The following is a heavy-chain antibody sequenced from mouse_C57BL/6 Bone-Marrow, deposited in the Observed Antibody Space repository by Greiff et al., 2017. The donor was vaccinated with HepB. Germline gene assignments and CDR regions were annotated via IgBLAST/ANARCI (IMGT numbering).Heavy chain of an antibody. V-gene: IGHV5-6*01. D-gene: IGHD1-1*01. CDR1: GFTFSSYG. J-gene: IGHJ2*01. CDR2: ISSGGSYT. Sequence: DVQLQESGGDLVKPGGSLKLSCAASGFTFSSYGMSWVRQTPDKRLEWVATISSGGSYTYYPDSVKGRFTISRDNAKNTLYLQMSSLKSEDTAMYYCARHPPYLSTRYFDYWGQGTTLTVSS. CDR3: ARHPPYLSTRYFDY.